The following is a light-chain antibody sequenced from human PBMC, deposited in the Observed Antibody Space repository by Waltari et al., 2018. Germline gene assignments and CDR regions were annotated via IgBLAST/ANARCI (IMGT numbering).Light chain of an antibody. CDR1: QGISSR. CDR2: DAS. Sequence: DIQMTQSPSSVSASVGDRVTLTCRAGQGISSRLARYQQKPGKAPKLLIYDASSLHSGVPSRFSGSGSGTEFTLTISSLQPEDFATYYCQQVDSFPRTFGQGTKVEVK. J-gene: IGKJ1*01. CDR3: QQVDSFPRT. V-gene: IGKV1-12*01.